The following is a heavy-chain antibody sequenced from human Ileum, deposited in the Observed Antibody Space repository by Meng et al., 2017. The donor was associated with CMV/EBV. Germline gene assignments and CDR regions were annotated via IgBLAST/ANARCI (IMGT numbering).Heavy chain of an antibody. CDR1: GFRVLSYW. J-gene: IGHJ4*02. D-gene: IGHD2-8*01. CDR2: INSAGSDT. V-gene: IGHV3-74*01. Sequence: LGESGGGLLQQGGFLSRTCGASGFRVLSYWMDWVRQGSGKGLLWVSRINSAGSDTYYADFVKGRFTVSRDNAKNSLYLQMNNLRAEDTAVYYCAAKTYCTNGVCPLDYWGLGTLVTVSS. CDR3: AAKTYCTNGVCPLDY.